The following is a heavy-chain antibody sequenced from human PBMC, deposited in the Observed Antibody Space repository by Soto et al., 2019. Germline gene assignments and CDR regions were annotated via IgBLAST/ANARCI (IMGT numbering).Heavy chain of an antibody. V-gene: IGHV1-69*12. Sequence: QVQLVQSGAEVKKPGSSVKVSCKASGGTFSSYAISWVRRAPGQGLEWMGGIIPIFGTANYAQKFQGRVTITADESTSTAYMELSSLRSEDTAVYYCARGYCISTSCYSHGMDVWGQGTTVTVSS. D-gene: IGHD2-2*01. CDR1: GGTFSSYA. J-gene: IGHJ6*02. CDR3: ARGYCISTSCYSHGMDV. CDR2: IIPIFGTA.